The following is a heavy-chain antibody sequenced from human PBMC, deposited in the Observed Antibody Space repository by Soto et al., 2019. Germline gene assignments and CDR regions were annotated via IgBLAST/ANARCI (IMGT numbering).Heavy chain of an antibody. CDR2: IYHSGST. CDR1: GGSISSGGYS. D-gene: IGHD1-1*01. J-gene: IGHJ4*02. CDR3: ARVWVRYKTIDY. Sequence: SETLSLTCAVSGGSISSGGYSWNWIRQPPGKGLEWIGYIYHSGSTSYNPSLKSRVSISVDKSKNQFSLKLSSVTAADTAVYYCARVWVRYKTIDYWGQGTLVPVSS. V-gene: IGHV4-30-2*01.